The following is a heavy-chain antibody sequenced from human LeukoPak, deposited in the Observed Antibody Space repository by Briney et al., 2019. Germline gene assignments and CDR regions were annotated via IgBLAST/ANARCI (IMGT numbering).Heavy chain of an antibody. CDR2: IYTSGST. Sequence: SETLSLTCTVSGGSISSYYWSWIRQPAGKGLEWIGRIYTSGSTNYNPSLKSRVTMSVDTSKNQFPLKLSSVTAADTAVYYFARDDSSGYYSYNAFDIWGQGTMVTVSS. CDR3: ARDDSSGYYSYNAFDI. CDR1: GGSISSYY. J-gene: IGHJ3*02. V-gene: IGHV4-4*07. D-gene: IGHD3-22*01.